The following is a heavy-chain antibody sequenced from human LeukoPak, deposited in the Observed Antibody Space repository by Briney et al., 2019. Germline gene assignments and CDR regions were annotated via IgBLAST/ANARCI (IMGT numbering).Heavy chain of an antibody. D-gene: IGHD3-16*02. CDR3: ARGMMITFGGVIVHDY. CDR1: GYTFTSYD. V-gene: IGHV1-8*01. CDR2: MNPNSGNT. J-gene: IGHJ4*02. Sequence: GASVKVSCKASGYTFTSYDINWVRQATGQGLEWMGWMNPNSGNTGYAHKFQGRVTMTRNTSISTAYMELSSLRSEDTAVYYCARGMMITFGGVIVHDYWGQGTLVTVSS.